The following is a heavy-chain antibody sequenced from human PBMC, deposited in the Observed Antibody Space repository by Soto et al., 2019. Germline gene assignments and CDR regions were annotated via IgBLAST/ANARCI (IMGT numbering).Heavy chain of an antibody. V-gene: IGHV5-10-1*01. CDR3: ARTYNCKSGVQAGDYYGMDV. Sequence: PGESLKISCKGSGYSFTSFWISWVRQMHGKGLEWMGRIDPSDSYTNYSPSFQGHVTISADKSTSTAYLQWSSLKASDTAMYYCARTYNCKSGVQAGDYYGMDVWGQGTTVTVSS. CDR1: GYSFTSFW. D-gene: IGHD1-20*01. CDR2: IDPSDSYT. J-gene: IGHJ6*02.